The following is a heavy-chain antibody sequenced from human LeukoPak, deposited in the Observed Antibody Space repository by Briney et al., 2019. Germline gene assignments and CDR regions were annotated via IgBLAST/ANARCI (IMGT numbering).Heavy chain of an antibody. V-gene: IGHV6-1*01. Sequence: SQTLSLTCAISGDSVSSNSAAWNWIRQSPSRGLEWLGRTYYRSKWYNDYAVSVKSRITINPDTSKNQFSLQLNSVTPEDTAVYYCARDLETYRGASLSYYYYMDVWGKGTTVTISS. CDR1: GDSVSSNSAA. CDR3: ARDLETYRGASLSYYYYMDV. J-gene: IGHJ6*03. CDR2: TYYRSKWYN. D-gene: IGHD3-10*01.